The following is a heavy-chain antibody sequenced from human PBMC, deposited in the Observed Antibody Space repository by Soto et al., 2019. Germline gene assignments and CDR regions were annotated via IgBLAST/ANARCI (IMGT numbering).Heavy chain of an antibody. V-gene: IGHV1-69*06. J-gene: IGHJ4*02. CDR2: IIPIFGTA. Sequence: ASVKVSCKASGGTFSSYAISWVRQAPGQGLEWMGGIIPIFGTANYAQKFQGRVTITADKSTSTAYMELSSLRSEDTAVYYCARVRQGGSSGYCLDYWGQGTLVTVSS. D-gene: IGHD3-22*01. CDR3: ARVRQGGSSGYCLDY. CDR1: GGTFSSYA.